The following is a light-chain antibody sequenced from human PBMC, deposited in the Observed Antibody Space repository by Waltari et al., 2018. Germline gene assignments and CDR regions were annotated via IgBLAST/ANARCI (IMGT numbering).Light chain of an antibody. CDR2: RDS. CDR3: QVWGSSTGV. V-gene: IGLV3-9*01. J-gene: IGLJ3*02. Sequence: SYELTQPLSVSVALGQTARITCGGNNIGSKNVHWYQQRPGQAAVLVIYRDSERPAACPERFRGSNSGNTATLAIGRAQAGDEGDYDCQVWGSSTGVCGGGTKLTVL. CDR1: NIGSKN.